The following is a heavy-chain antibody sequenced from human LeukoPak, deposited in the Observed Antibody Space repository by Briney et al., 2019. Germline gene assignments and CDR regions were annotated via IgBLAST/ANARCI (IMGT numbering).Heavy chain of an antibody. CDR2: IYHSGST. CDR1: GYSISSGYY. CDR3: ASKTTVTRGYMFDY. Sequence: SETLSLTCTVSGYSISSGYYWGWIRQPPGKGLEWIASIYHSGSTYYNPSLKSRDTISVGTSKNQFSLKLSSVTAADTAVYYCASKTTVTRGYMFDYWGQGILVTVSS. D-gene: IGHD4-17*01. V-gene: IGHV4-38-2*02. J-gene: IGHJ4*02.